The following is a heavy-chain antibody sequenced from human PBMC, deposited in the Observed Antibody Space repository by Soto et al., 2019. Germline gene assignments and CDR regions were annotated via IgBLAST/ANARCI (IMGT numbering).Heavy chain of an antibody. J-gene: IGHJ6*02. CDR2: ISVFKGTT. D-gene: IGHD5-12*01. CDR1: GYTFTSYG. V-gene: IGHV1-18*01. CDR3: AREGSTIRNYDYYYYGMDV. Sequence: QVQLVQSGGEVKKPGASVKVSCKASGYTFTSYGVSWVRQAPGQGLEWMGWISVFKGTTNYAQKFQGRVTRTTDTSTSTAHMELRSLRSDDTAVYYCAREGSTIRNYDYYYYGMDVWGQGTTVTVSS.